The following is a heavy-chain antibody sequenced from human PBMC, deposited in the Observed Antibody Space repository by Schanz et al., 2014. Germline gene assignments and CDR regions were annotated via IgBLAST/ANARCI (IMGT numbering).Heavy chain of an antibody. D-gene: IGHD2-2*01. Sequence: EVQLVESGGGLVKPGGSLRLSCAASGFTFSTYWMHWVRQAPGKGLVWVSHINSDGTTTTYADSVKGRFTISRDNAKNSLFLQMNSLSAEDTAVYYCAKVAPAATYRDSWGLGTLVTVSS. CDR2: INSDGTTT. CDR1: GFTFSTYW. J-gene: IGHJ4*02. V-gene: IGHV3-74*02. CDR3: AKVAPAATYRDS.